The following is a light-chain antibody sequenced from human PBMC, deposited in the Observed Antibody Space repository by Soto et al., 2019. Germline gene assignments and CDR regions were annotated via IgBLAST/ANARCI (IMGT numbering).Light chain of an antibody. CDR1: SSDVGGYNF. CDR2: EVA. Sequence: QSALTQPASVSGSPGQSITISCTGTSSDVGGYNFVSWFQQHPGKAPQLLIYEVAHRPSEVSNRFSASKSGNTASLTISGLQPEDEGDYYCSSDTTSTPVVFGGGTQLTVL. V-gene: IGLV2-14*01. J-gene: IGLJ2*01. CDR3: SSDTTSTPVV.